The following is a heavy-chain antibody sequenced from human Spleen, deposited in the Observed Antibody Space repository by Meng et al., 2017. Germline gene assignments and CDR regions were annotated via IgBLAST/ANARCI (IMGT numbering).Heavy chain of an antibody. D-gene: IGHD1-26*01. Sequence: GQMQESCPGLVRPSETLSLTCTVSGGSVSSGSYYWSWIRQPPGKGLEWIGYIYYSGSTNYNPSLKSRVTISVDTSKNQFSLKLSSVTAADTAVYYCARLTGRYYFDYWGQGTLVTVSS. CDR2: IYYSGST. V-gene: IGHV4-61*01. CDR3: ARLTGRYYFDY. J-gene: IGHJ4*02. CDR1: GGSVSSGSYY.